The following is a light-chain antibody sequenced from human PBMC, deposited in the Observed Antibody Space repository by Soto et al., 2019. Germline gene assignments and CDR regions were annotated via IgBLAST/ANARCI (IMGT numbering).Light chain of an antibody. J-gene: IGKJ5*01. CDR3: QQRSDWPLT. CDR1: QSVSSSY. V-gene: IGKV3D-20*02. Sequence: VFTQAPGTLSLSPGERATLSCRASQSVSSSYLAWYQQNPGQAPRLLIYDVSNRASGIPARFSGSGSETDFTLTISRLEPEDFEVDYCQQRSDWPLTFGQGTRLEIK. CDR2: DVS.